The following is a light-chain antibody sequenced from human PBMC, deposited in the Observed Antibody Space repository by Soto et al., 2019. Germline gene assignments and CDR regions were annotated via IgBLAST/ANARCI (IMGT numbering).Light chain of an antibody. J-gene: IGKJ2*01. CDR3: PQTPGIPPT. CDR1: HIVDTS. Sequence: TQSPATLSLSPGERVTVTCRTSHIVDTSLNWYQQKPGKAPKLLIYAASSVQSGVPARLSGSGSATFFTLTIHCMQPEDFATYSSPQTPGIPPTCSRGTKVDI. CDR2: AAS. V-gene: IGKV1-39*01.